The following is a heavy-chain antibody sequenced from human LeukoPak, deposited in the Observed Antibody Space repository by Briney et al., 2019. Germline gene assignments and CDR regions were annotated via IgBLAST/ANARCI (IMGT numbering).Heavy chain of an antibody. J-gene: IGHJ5*02. CDR2: IHYSGST. CDR3: ARASGLPCGGDSYSVWFDP. D-gene: IGHD2-21*02. V-gene: IGHV4-59*08. CDR1: GGSISDYY. Sequence: PSETLSLTCTVSGGSISDYYWSWIRQSPGKGLEWIGHIHYSGSTNYNSSLESRVTISVDTSKNQFSLKLSSVTAADTAVYYYARASGLPCGGDSYSVWFDPWGQGTLVTVSS.